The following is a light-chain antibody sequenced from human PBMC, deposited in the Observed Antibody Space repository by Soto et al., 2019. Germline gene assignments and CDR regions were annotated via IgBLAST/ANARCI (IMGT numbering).Light chain of an antibody. Sequence: EIVLTQSPATLSLSPGEIATLSCRAIQSISRYLACYQQKPGQAPRLLIFDASNRATGIPARLSGSGFGTDFTLTISSLEPEDFAVYYFQQRVKXPVTCGPGTKVXI. CDR3: QQRVKXPVT. CDR1: QSISRY. CDR2: DAS. V-gene: IGKV3-11*01. J-gene: IGKJ3*01.